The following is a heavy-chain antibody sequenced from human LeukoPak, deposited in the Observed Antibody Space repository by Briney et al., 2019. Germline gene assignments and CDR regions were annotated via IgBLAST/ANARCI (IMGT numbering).Heavy chain of an antibody. V-gene: IGHV3-23*01. J-gene: IGHJ4*02. CDR2: MSGSGGST. CDR3: ARGERWLLPPTDY. Sequence: GGSLRLSCAASGFTFSSYGMSWVRQAPGKGLEWISAMSGSGGSTYYADSVKGRFTISRDNSKNTLYLQMNSLRAEDTAVYYCARGERWLLPPTDYWGQGTLVTVSS. D-gene: IGHD5-24*01. CDR1: GFTFSSYG.